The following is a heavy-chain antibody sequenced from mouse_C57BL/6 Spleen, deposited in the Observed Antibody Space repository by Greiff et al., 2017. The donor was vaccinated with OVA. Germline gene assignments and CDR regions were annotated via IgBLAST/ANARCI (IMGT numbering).Heavy chain of an antibody. CDR3: AKTPTAQATLYAMDF. D-gene: IGHD3-2*02. Sequence: VMLVESGPGLVQPSQRLSITCTVSGFSLTSYGVHWVRQSPGKGLEWLGVIWRGGSTDYNAAFMSRLSITKDNSKSQVFFKMNSLQADDTAIYYCAKTPTAQATLYAMDFWGQGTSVTVSS. J-gene: IGHJ4*01. V-gene: IGHV2-5*01. CDR1: GFSLTSYG. CDR2: IWRGGST.